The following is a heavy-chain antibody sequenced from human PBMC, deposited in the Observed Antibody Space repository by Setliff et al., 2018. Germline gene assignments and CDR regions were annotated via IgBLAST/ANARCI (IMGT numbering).Heavy chain of an antibody. CDR1: GGSFTNYY. D-gene: IGHD3-3*01. V-gene: IGHV4-34*01. CDR2: INHSGST. CDR3: RYWSGYYNNDY. Sequence: PSETLSLTCTVYGGSFTNYYWGWIRQSPGKGLEWIGEINHSGSTNYNPSLKSRLTISVDASTNQFSLKLYSVTAADTAVYYCRYWSGYYNNDYWGQGTLVTVPQ. J-gene: IGHJ4*02.